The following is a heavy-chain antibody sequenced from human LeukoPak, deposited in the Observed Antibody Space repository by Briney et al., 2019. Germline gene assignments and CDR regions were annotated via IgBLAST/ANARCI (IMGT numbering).Heavy chain of an antibody. CDR2: INHSGST. D-gene: IGHD4-23*01. CDR3: ASGYGGNPSPLDY. CDR1: GGSFSGYY. V-gene: IGHV4-34*01. J-gene: IGHJ4*02. Sequence: SETLSLTCAVYGGSFSGYYWSWIRQPPGKGLGWIGEINHSGSTNYNPSLKSRVTISVDTSKNQFSLKLSSVTAADTAVYYCASGYGGNPSPLDYWGQGTLVTVSS.